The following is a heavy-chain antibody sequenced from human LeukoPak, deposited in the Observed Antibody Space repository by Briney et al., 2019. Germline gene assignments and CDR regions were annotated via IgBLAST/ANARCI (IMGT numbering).Heavy chain of an antibody. CDR1: GFTFSSYA. D-gene: IGHD3-10*01. CDR3: AVTMVRGVMVPFDY. J-gene: IGHJ4*02. Sequence: SGGSLRLSCAASGFTFSSYAMHWVRQAPGKGLEWVAVISYDGSNKYYADSVKGRFTISRDNSKNTLYLQMNSLRVEDTAVYYCAVTMVRGVMVPFDYWGQGTLVTVSS. CDR2: ISYDGSNK. V-gene: IGHV3-30-3*01.